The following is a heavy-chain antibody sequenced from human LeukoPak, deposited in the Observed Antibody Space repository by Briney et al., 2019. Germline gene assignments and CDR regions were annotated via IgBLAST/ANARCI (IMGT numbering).Heavy chain of an antibody. V-gene: IGHV1-8*02. CDR1: GYTFTGYY. CDR3: ASSGMDGYFDY. CDR2: INPNSGNT. D-gene: IGHD3-10*01. Sequence: GASVKVSCKASGYTFTGYYVHWVRQAPGQGLEWMGWINPNSGNTGYAQKFQGRVTMTRNTSISTAYMELSSLRSEDTAVYYCASSGMDGYFDYWGQGTLVTVSS. J-gene: IGHJ4*02.